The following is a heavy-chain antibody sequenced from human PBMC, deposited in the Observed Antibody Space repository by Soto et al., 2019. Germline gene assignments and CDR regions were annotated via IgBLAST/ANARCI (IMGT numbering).Heavy chain of an antibody. V-gene: IGHV3-23*01. J-gene: IGHJ3*02. D-gene: IGHD2-21*02. CDR3: ANQNTAKRAFDI. Sequence: GGSLRLSCAASGFDFINNAMAWVRQAPGKGLEWVSTISADITYTYYADAVRGRFTVSRDNSKNTVYLHMNSLRADDTAVYYCANQNTAKRAFDIWGQGKMVTVSS. CDR2: ISADITYT. CDR1: GFDFINNA.